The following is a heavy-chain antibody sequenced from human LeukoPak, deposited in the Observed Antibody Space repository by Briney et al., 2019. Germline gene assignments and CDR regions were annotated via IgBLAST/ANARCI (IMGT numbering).Heavy chain of an antibody. J-gene: IGHJ4*02. V-gene: IGHV4-34*01. Sequence: PSETLSLTCAVCGGSFSGYYWSWIRQPPGKGLEWIGEINHSGSTNYNPSLKSRVTISVDTSKNQFSLKLSSVTAADTAVYYCARAEISSSGSAPGYWGQGTLVTVSS. D-gene: IGHD3-10*01. CDR1: GGSFSGYY. CDR2: INHSGST. CDR3: ARAEISSSGSAPGY.